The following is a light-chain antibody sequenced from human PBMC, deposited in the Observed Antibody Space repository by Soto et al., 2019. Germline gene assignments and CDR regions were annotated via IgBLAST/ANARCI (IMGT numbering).Light chain of an antibody. J-gene: IGKJ1*01. CDR2: DAS. CDR1: QTINDW. Sequence: DIQMTQSPSTLSASVGDRVTITCRASQTINDWLAWYQQKPGKAPKLLIPDASNLESGVPSRFGGSGSGTEFTLTISSLQPDDFATYYCQQYNSYCTFGQGTKVDIK. V-gene: IGKV1-5*01. CDR3: QQYNSYCT.